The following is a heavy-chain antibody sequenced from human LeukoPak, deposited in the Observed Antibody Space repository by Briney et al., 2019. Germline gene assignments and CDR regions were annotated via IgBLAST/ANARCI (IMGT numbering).Heavy chain of an antibody. V-gene: IGHV4-59*01. D-gene: IGHD6-13*01. CDR2: IYYSGST. CDR1: GGSISSYY. J-gene: IGHJ5*02. Sequence: SETLSLTCTVSGGSISSYYWSWIRQPPGKGLEWIGYIYYSGSTNYNPSLKSRVTISVDTSKNQFSLKLSSVTAADTAVYYCARELDSRDNWFDPWGQGTLVTVSS. CDR3: ARELDSRDNWFDP.